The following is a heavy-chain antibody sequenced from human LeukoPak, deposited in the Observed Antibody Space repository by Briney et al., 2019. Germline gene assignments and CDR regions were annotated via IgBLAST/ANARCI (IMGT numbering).Heavy chain of an antibody. Sequence: ASVKVSCKASGYTFTDYYMHWVRQAPGQGFEWMGWINPNDGDTNYAQKFQGRVTMTRDASISTALMEVSRLRSDDTAVYYCARANFLYCSSSTCLFDYWGQGTLVTVSS. CDR1: GYTFTDYY. CDR2: INPNDGDT. V-gene: IGHV1-2*02. CDR3: ARANFLYCSSSTCLFDY. D-gene: IGHD2-2*01. J-gene: IGHJ4*02.